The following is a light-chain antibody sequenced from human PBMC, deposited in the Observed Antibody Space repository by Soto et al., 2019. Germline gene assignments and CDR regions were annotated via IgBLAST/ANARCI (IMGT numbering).Light chain of an antibody. CDR2: GTS. CDR3: QQYGDSVFT. Sequence: EIVLTQSPGTLSLSPGERATLSCRASQSLTSNYLAWYQQKPGQAPRLLISGTSNRATGIPDRFSGSGSGTDFTLTINRLEPDDLAVYYCQQYGDSVFTFGPGTKVDIK. V-gene: IGKV3-20*01. CDR1: QSLTSNY. J-gene: IGKJ3*01.